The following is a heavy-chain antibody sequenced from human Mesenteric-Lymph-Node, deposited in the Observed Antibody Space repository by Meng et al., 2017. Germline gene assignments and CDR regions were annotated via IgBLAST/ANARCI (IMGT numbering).Heavy chain of an antibody. CDR3: ARPYGSGSYYYGMDV. CDR2: IIPIFGTA. D-gene: IGHD3-10*01. Sequence: SSVTVPCKASVGTFSSYAISWVRQAPGQGLEWMGGIIPIFGTANYAQKFQGRVTITTDESTSTAYMELSSLRSEDTAVYYCARPYGSGSYYYGMDVWGQGTTVTVSS. J-gene: IGHJ6*02. CDR1: VGTFSSYA. V-gene: IGHV1-69*05.